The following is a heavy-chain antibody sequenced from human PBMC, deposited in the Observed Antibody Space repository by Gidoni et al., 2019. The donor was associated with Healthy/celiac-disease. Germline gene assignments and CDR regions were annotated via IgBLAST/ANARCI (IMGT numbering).Heavy chain of an antibody. D-gene: IGHD3-10*01. CDR3: ARDQGGSYYGSGRYDY. V-gene: IGHV3-48*02. CDR1: GFNFSSYS. Sequence: EVQLVESGGGVVQPGGALGLACAAAGFNFSSYSMNWVRQAPGKGLELVSSISSISITLSSPASVKGRFTISRDNAKTSLYLQMNSLRDEDTAVYYCARDQGGSYYGSGRYDYWGQGTLVTVSS. CDR2: ISSISITL. J-gene: IGHJ4*02.